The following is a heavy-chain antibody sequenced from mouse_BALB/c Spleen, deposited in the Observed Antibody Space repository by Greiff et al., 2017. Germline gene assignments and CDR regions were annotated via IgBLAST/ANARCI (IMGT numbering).Heavy chain of an antibody. Sequence: EVQLQQSGPGLVKPSQSLSLTCSVTGYSITSGYYWNWIRQFPGNKLEWMGYISYDGSNNYNPSLKNRISITRDTSKNQFFLKLNSVTTEDTATYYCARRMITTGYYFDYWGQGTTLTVSA. D-gene: IGHD2-4*01. J-gene: IGHJ2*01. CDR1: GYSITSGYY. V-gene: IGHV3-6*02. CDR2: ISYDGSN. CDR3: ARRMITTGYYFDY.